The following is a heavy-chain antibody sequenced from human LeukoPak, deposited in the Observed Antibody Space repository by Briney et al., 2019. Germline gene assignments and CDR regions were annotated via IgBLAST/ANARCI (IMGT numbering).Heavy chain of an antibody. CDR1: GGSFSGYY. Sequence: SETLSLICAVYGGSFSGYYWSWIRQPTGKGLEWIGEINHSGSTNYNPSLKSRVTISVDTSKNQFSLKLSSVTAADTAVYYCARGPRTWFDPWGQGTLVTVSS. J-gene: IGHJ5*02. CDR3: ARGPRTWFDP. V-gene: IGHV4-34*01. CDR2: INHSGST.